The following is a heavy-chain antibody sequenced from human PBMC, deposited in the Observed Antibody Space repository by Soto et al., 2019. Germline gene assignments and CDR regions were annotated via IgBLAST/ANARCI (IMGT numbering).Heavy chain of an antibody. Sequence: EVQLVESGGGLVQPGGSLRLSCAASGFTFSSYWMSWVRQAPGKGLEWVANIKQDGSEKYYVDSVKGRFTISRDNAKNSLYLQMNSLRAEDTAVYYWARPLFSSGGSCYSNWGQGTLVTVSS. CDR2: IKQDGSEK. CDR3: ARPLFSSGGSCYSN. D-gene: IGHD2-15*01. J-gene: IGHJ4*02. V-gene: IGHV3-7*05. CDR1: GFTFSSYW.